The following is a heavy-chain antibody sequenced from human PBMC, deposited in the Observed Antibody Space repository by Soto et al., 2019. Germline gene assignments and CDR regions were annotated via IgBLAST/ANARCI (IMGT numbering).Heavy chain of an antibody. J-gene: IGHJ4*02. CDR3: ASRRWRQRYFDY. Sequence: IRQPPGKGLEWIGEINHSGSTNYKPSLKSRVTISVDTSKNQFSLKMCSVTAADTFVDDGASRRWRQRYFDYRGQRSMVIV. D-gene: IGHD3-3*01. CDR2: INHSGST. V-gene: IGHV4-34*01.